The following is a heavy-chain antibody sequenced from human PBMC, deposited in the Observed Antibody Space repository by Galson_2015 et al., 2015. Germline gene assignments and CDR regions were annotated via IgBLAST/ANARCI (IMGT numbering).Heavy chain of an antibody. CDR2: IDGSGAST. V-gene: IGHV3-23*01. CDR3: AKERRGYSYVRQFDY. J-gene: IGHJ4*02. CDR1: GFTFSSYA. Sequence: SLRLSCAASGFTFSSYAMSWVRQAPGKGLEWVSGIDGSGASTYHADSVKGRFTISRDNSKITLYLQMNSLGAEDTAVYYCAKERRGYSYVRQFDYWGQGTLVTVSS. D-gene: IGHD5-18*01.